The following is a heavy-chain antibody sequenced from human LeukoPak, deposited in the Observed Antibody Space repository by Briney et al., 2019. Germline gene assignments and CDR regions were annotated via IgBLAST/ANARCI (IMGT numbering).Heavy chain of an antibody. J-gene: IGHJ5*02. V-gene: IGHV1-18*01. Sequence: ASVKVSCKASGYTFTSYGISWVRQAPGQGLEWMGWISAYNGNTNYAQKLQGRVTMTTDTSTSTAYMELRSLRSDDTAVYYCARDKGLPVQLLYWFDPWGQGTLVTVSS. CDR1: GYTFTSYG. D-gene: IGHD2-2*02. CDR2: ISAYNGNT. CDR3: ARDKGLPVQLLYWFDP.